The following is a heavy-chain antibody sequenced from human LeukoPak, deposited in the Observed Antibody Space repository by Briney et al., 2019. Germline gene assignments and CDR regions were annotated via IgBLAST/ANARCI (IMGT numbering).Heavy chain of an antibody. CDR3: AYTVAGTSVDY. Sequence: GGSLRLSCAASGFTFSSYSMNWVRQAPGKGLEWVSSISSSSSYIYYADSVKGRFTISRDNSKNTLYLQMNSLRAEDTAVYYCAYTVAGTSVDYWGQGTLVTVSS. J-gene: IGHJ4*02. CDR1: GFTFSSYS. V-gene: IGHV3-21*04. D-gene: IGHD6-19*01. CDR2: ISSSSSYI.